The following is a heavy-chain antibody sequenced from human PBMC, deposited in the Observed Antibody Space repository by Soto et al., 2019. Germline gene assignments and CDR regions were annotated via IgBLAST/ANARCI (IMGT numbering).Heavy chain of an antibody. J-gene: IGHJ6*02. CDR1: GYTFTSYG. CDR2: ISAYNGNT. Sequence: ASVKVSCKASGYTFTSYGISWVRQAPGQGLEWMGWISAYNGNTNYAQKLQGRVTMTTDTSTSTAYMELRSLRSDDTAVYYCARDYYDFWSGYPRYYYYGMDVWG. D-gene: IGHD3-3*01. V-gene: IGHV1-18*01. CDR3: ARDYYDFWSGYPRYYYYGMDV.